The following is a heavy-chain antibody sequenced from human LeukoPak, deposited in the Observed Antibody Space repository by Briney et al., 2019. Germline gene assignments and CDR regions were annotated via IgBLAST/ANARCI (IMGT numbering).Heavy chain of an antibody. Sequence: PSETLSLTCTVSGGSISSGGYYWSWIRQPPGKGLEWIGEINHSGSTNYNPSLKSRVTISVDTSKNQFSLKLSSVTAADTAVYYCARVYDFWSGYQRNYFDYWGQGTLVTVSS. CDR2: INHSGST. CDR3: ARVYDFWSGYQRNYFDY. CDR1: GGSISSGGYY. D-gene: IGHD3-3*01. J-gene: IGHJ4*02. V-gene: IGHV4-39*07.